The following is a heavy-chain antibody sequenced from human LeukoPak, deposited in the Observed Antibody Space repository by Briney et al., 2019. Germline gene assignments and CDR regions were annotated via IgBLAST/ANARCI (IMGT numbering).Heavy chain of an antibody. Sequence: GGSLRLSCAASGFTFSDYYMSWIRQAPGKGLEWVPYISSSGSTIYYADSVKGRFTISRDNAKNSLYLQMNSLRAEDTAVYYCAREVVVPAARYGMDVWGQGTTVTVSS. CDR3: AREVVVPAARYGMDV. V-gene: IGHV3-11*01. CDR1: GFTFSDYY. D-gene: IGHD2-2*01. CDR2: ISSSGSTI. J-gene: IGHJ6*02.